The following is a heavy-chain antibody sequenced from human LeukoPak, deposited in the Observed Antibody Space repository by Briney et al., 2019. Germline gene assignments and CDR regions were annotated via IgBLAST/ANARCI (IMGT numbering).Heavy chain of an antibody. CDR3: AEGGLRSTPLDS. D-gene: IGHD2-15*01. V-gene: IGHV3-23*01. J-gene: IGHJ4*02. Sequence: GGSLSLSCAASGFTLSDYSMTWVRQAPGKGRDWVSVISDRGRSTFYADSVKGRFAIPRDNAKNTLYLQMNSLGAEDTAVYYCAEGGLRSTPLDSWGRGTLVSVPS. CDR1: GFTLSDYS. CDR2: ISDRGRST.